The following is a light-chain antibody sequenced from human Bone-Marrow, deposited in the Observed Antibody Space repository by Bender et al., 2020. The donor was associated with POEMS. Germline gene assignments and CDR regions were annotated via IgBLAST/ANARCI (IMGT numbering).Light chain of an antibody. Sequence: QSALTQPASVSGSPGQSITISCTGTSTDVATFGLVSWYQQHPGKAPKLMIYDVSNRPSGVSNRFSGSKSGNTASLTIFGLQAEDEADYYCSSYTSSSTWVFGGGTKLTVL. J-gene: IGLJ3*02. CDR3: SSYTSSSTWV. CDR2: DVS. V-gene: IGLV2-14*02. CDR1: STDVATFGL.